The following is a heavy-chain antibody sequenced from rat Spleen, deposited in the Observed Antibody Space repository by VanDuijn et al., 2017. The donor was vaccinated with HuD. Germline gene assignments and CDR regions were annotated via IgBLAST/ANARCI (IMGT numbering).Heavy chain of an antibody. J-gene: IGHJ2*01. Sequence: EVQLVESGGGLVQPGRSLKLSCVASGFTFNNYWMTWIRQAPGKGLEWVATITHNDGSTYYPDSVKGRFTISRDNAKSSLYLQMDSLRSEDTSTYYCAKDMRYYSSYTVFDYWGQGVMVTVSS. D-gene: IGHD1-2*01. CDR3: AKDMRYYSSYTVFDY. V-gene: IGHV5-31*01. CDR1: GFTFNNYW. CDR2: ITHNDGST.